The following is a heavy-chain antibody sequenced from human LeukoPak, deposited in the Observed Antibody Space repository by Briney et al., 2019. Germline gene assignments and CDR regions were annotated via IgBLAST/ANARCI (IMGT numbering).Heavy chain of an antibody. CDR1: GGSFSGYY. D-gene: IGHD2-15*01. CDR2: INHSGST. Sequence: SSETLSLTCAVYGGSFSGYYWSWIRQPPGKGLEWIGEINHSGSTNYNPSLKSRVTISVDTSKNQFSLKLSSVTAADTAVYYCARNHCSGGSCYFDYWGQGTRVTVSS. J-gene: IGHJ4*02. V-gene: IGHV4-34*01. CDR3: ARNHCSGGSCYFDY.